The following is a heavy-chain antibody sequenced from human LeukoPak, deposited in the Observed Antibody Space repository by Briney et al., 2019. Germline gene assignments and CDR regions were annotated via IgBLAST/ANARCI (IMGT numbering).Heavy chain of an antibody. Sequence: GASVKVSCKTSGDKITNHGISWVRQAPGQGLEWMGWISGYRGITKYGQKFQGRVTLTTDTSTGVANMELRSLRPDDTAVYYCVRDGELPYDAYDIWGQGTMVTVSS. V-gene: IGHV1-18*01. CDR1: GDKITNHG. CDR2: ISGYRGIT. D-gene: IGHD1-26*01. CDR3: VRDGELPYDAYDI. J-gene: IGHJ3*02.